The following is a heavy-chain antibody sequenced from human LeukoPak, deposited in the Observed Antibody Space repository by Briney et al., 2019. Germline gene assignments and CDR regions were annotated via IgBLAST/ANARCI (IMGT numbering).Heavy chain of an antibody. CDR2: IWYDGSNK. Sequence: GGSLRLSCAGSGFTFSSYGMHWVRQAPGKGLEWVAVIWYDGSNKYYADSVKGRFTISRDNSKNTLYLQMNSLRAEDTAVYYCARVAKPHSSGWVDYWGQGTLVTVSS. CDR1: GFTFSSYG. J-gene: IGHJ4*02. V-gene: IGHV3-33*01. D-gene: IGHD6-19*01. CDR3: ARVAKPHSSGWVDY.